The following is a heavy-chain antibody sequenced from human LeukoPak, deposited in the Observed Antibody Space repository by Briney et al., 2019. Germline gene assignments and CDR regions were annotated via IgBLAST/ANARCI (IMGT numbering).Heavy chain of an antibody. Sequence: ASVKVSCKVSGYTLTELSMHWVRQAPGKGLEWMGGFDPEDGETIYAQKFQGRVTMTEDTSTDTAYMELSSLRSEDTAVCYCARVVGLTGYSSSWYSGYYYYMDVWGKGTTVTVSS. V-gene: IGHV1-24*01. D-gene: IGHD6-13*01. CDR2: FDPEDGET. CDR3: ARVVGLTGYSSSWYSGYYYYMDV. J-gene: IGHJ6*03. CDR1: GYTLTELS.